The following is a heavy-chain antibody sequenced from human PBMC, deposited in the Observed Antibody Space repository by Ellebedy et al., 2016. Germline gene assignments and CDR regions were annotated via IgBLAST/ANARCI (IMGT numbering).Heavy chain of an antibody. Sequence: GGSLRLSCAASGFTVSSHYMSWVRQAPGKGLEWVSAISGSGGSTYYADSVKGRFTISRDNAKNSLYLQMNSLRAEDTALYYCAKDITAIAATSFDYWGQGTLVTVSS. CDR3: AKDITAIAATSFDY. J-gene: IGHJ4*02. V-gene: IGHV3-23*01. D-gene: IGHD6-13*01. CDR1: GFTVSSHY. CDR2: ISGSGGST.